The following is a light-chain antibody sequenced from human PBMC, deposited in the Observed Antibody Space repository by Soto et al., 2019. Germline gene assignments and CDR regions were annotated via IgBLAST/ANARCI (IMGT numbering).Light chain of an antibody. V-gene: IGKV3-20*01. CDR2: GAS. CDR3: QYYGGSPRT. J-gene: IGKJ1*01. CDR1: ESVAS. Sequence: EIFLTQSPGTLSLSPGEGTTLSCRASESVASLAWYQQKPGQAPWLLIYGASTRATGIPDRFSGSGSGTDFTLTISRLEPEDFAVYYCQYYGGSPRTLGRGTKVDIK.